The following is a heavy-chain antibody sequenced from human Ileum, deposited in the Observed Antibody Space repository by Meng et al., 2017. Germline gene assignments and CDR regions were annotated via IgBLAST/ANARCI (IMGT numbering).Heavy chain of an antibody. Sequence: ASVKVSCKASGYTFTSYDINWVRQATGQGLEWMGWMNPNSGNTGYAQKFQGRVTITRNTSISTAYMELSSLRSEDTAVYYCARCMRRVGETRCYFDYWGQGTLVTVSS. CDR2: MNPNSGNT. D-gene: IGHD3-10*01. CDR1: GYTFTSYD. J-gene: IGHJ4*02. CDR3: ARCMRRVGETRCYFDY. V-gene: IGHV1-8*03.